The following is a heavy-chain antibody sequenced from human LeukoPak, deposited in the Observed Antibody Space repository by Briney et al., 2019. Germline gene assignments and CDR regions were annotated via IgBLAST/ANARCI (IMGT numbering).Heavy chain of an antibody. Sequence: GGSLRLSCAASGFTFKHAWVSWVRQAPGKGLEWVGRIKTKTAGGTADYAAPVKDRFTISRDDSKNTLYLQMSSLKTEDTAVYYCTTDAFHWGQGTLVTVSS. J-gene: IGHJ4*02. CDR2: IKTKTAGGTA. CDR3: TTDAFH. V-gene: IGHV3-15*01. CDR1: GFTFKHAW.